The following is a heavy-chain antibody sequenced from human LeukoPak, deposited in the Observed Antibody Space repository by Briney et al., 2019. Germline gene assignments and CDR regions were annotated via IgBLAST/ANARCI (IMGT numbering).Heavy chain of an antibody. V-gene: IGHV4-59*13. CDR1: GGSMSYYY. J-gene: IGHJ3*02. D-gene: IGHD3-22*01. CDR2: IYYTGSI. CDR3: ARDYTMTHASDI. Sequence: WETLSLTCTVSGGSMSYYYWSWIRQPPGKGLEWIGYIYYTGSINYNPSLKDRVTISIDTSKHQFSLKLTSVTAADTALYYCARDYTMTHASDIWDQGTLVTVSS.